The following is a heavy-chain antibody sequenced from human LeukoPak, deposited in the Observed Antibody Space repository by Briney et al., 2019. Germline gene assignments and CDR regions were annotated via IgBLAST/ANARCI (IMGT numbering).Heavy chain of an antibody. Sequence: SETLSLTCTVSGGSISTYYWSWIRQPPGKGLEWIAYIDYRGSTTYNPSLKSRVTISVDTSRNQFSLKLSSVTAADTAVYYCARSRSGYSYDHAAFDIWGQGTMVTVSS. V-gene: IGHV4-59*01. CDR2: IDYRGST. CDR1: GGSISTYY. CDR3: ARSRSGYSYDHAAFDI. J-gene: IGHJ3*02. D-gene: IGHD5-18*01.